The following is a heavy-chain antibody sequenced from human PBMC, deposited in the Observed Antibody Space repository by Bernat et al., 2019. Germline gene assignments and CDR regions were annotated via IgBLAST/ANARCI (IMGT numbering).Heavy chain of an antibody. CDR1: GFSFNTSGGG. J-gene: IGHJ5*02. V-gene: IGHV2-5*02. D-gene: IGHD3-3*02. Sequence: QITLKESGPTLVKPTQTLTLTCSFSGFSFNTSGGGVGWIRQPPGKALEWLALIYWGNDNHYSPSLRSRVSITKDTSKNQVVLTMTKMDPVDTATYYCVRVGSHFSRFDPWGLGILVTVSS. CDR3: VRVGSHFSRFDP. CDR2: IYWGNDN.